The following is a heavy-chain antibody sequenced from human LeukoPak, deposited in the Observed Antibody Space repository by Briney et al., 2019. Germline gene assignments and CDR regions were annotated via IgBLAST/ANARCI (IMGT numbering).Heavy chain of an antibody. V-gene: IGHV4-34*01. CDR1: GGSFSNYY. Sequence: SETLSLTCAVSGGSFSNYYCNWIRQPPGKGLEWIGEINHSGSTNYNPSLKSRVTISVDTSKNQFSLKLSSVTAADTAVYYCARGTITMVRGVIIDYWGQGTLVTVSS. J-gene: IGHJ4*02. CDR3: ARGTITMVRGVIIDY. CDR2: INHSGST. D-gene: IGHD3-10*01.